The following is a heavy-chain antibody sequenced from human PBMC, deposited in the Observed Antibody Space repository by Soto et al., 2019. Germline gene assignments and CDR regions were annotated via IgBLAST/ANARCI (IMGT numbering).Heavy chain of an antibody. V-gene: IGHV1-3*01. Sequence: ASVKVSCKASGYTFTSYAMHWVRQAPGQRLEWMGWINAGNGNTKYSQKFQGRVTITRDTSASTAYMELSSLRSEDTAVYYCARFIVATIRPFSLWDVWGQGTTVTVSS. CDR1: GYTFTSYA. J-gene: IGHJ6*02. D-gene: IGHD5-12*01. CDR2: INAGNGNT. CDR3: ARFIVATIRPFSLWDV.